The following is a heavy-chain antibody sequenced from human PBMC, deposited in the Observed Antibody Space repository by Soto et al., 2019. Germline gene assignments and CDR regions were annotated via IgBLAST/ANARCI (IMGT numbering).Heavy chain of an antibody. CDR1: GGSISSGDYY. J-gene: IGHJ3*02. V-gene: IGHV4-30-4*01. Sequence: SETLSLTCAVSGGSISSGDYYWSWIRQPPGKGLEWIGYIYYSGSTYYNPSLKSRVTISVDTSKNQFSLKLSSVTAADTAVYYCARDLGSLTGTGDAFDIWGQGTMVTVSS. CDR3: ARDLGSLTGTGDAFDI. CDR2: IYYSGST. D-gene: IGHD1-20*01.